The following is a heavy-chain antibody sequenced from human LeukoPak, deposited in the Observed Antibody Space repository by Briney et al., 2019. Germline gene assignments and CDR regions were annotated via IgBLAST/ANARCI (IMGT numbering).Heavy chain of an antibody. CDR3: ARDRDYYDSSGYYSNWFDP. V-gene: IGHV4-61*01. Sequence: SETLSLTCTVSGGSVSSGSYYWSWIRQPPGTGLEWIGYIYYSGSTNYNPSLKSRVTISVDTSKNQFSLKLSSVTAADTAVYYCARDRDYYDSSGYYSNWFDPWGQGTLVTVSS. CDR2: IYYSGST. J-gene: IGHJ5*02. D-gene: IGHD3-22*01. CDR1: GGSVSSGSYY.